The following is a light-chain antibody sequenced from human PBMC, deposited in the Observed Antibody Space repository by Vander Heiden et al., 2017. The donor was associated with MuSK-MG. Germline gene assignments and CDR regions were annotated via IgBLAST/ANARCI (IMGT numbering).Light chain of an antibody. CDR1: QSVSSY. V-gene: IGKV3-11*01. CDR3: QQRSNWPPIT. Sequence: EIVLTQSPATLSLSPGDSATLSCRASQSVSSYLAWYQQKPGQAPRLLIYDASTRATGIPARFSGSGSGTDFTLTISSLEPEDFAVYYCQQRSNWPPITFGQGTRLEIK. CDR2: DAS. J-gene: IGKJ5*01.